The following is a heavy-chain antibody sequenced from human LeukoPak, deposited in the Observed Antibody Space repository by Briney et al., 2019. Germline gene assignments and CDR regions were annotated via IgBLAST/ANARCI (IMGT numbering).Heavy chain of an antibody. CDR2: IYSGGST. J-gene: IGHJ4*02. CDR1: GFTVSSNY. Sequence: PGGSLRLSCAASGFTVSSNYMSWVRQAPGKGLEWVSVIYSGGSTYYADSVKGRFTISRDNSKNTLYLQMNSLRAEDTAVYYCAREQVGAAAGYFDYWGQGTLVTVSS. D-gene: IGHD1-26*01. V-gene: IGHV3-53*01. CDR3: AREQVGAAAGYFDY.